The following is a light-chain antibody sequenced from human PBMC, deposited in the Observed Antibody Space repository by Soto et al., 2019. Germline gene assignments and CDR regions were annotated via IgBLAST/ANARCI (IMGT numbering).Light chain of an antibody. Sequence: EIVLTQSPGTLSLSPGGRAAISCRASQSISAAYLVWYQQKPGQAPRLLIYGGSSRATGIPDRFSGSGSGTDFTLTISRLAPEDVAVYYCQHYGSSVFTFGPGTKVDIK. CDR2: GGS. J-gene: IGKJ3*01. V-gene: IGKV3-20*01. CDR1: QSISAAY. CDR3: QHYGSSVFT.